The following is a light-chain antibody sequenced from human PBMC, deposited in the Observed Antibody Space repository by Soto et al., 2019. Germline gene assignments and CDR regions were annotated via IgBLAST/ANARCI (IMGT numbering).Light chain of an antibody. V-gene: IGLV2-14*01. Sequence: QSALTQPASVSGSPGQSISISCTGTSSDVGGYNYVSWYQQHPGKAPKLMIYDVTYRPSGVSNRFSGSKSGSTASLTISGLQAEDEADYYCISYTGSSTPDVFGTGTQLTVL. CDR1: SSDVGGYNY. CDR2: DVT. CDR3: ISYTGSSTPDV. J-gene: IGLJ1*01.